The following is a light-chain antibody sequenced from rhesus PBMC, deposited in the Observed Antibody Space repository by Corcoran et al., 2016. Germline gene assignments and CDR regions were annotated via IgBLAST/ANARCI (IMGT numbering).Light chain of an antibody. CDR3: QQHNSHPLT. J-gene: IGKJ4*01. V-gene: IGKV1-44*01. CDR1: QTISSY. Sequence: DIQMTQSPSSLSASVGDRVTITCRASQTISSYLAWYQQKPGKVPKLLIYAAYSLESGVPSRFSGSGSGTDFTLTISSLQPEDFATYYCQQHNSHPLTFGGGTKVEIK. CDR2: AAY.